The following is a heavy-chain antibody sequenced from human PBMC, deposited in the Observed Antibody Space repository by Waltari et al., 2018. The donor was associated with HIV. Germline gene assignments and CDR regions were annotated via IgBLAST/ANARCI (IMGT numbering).Heavy chain of an antibody. D-gene: IGHD1-20*01. J-gene: IGHJ4*02. CDR1: GFSFSSYS. V-gene: IGHV3-48*01. CDR2: ISTSSRAI. CDR3: ARDRTRYYFDS. Sequence: VESGGGLVQPGGSLRLSCTASGFSFSSYSMNWVRQAPGKGLEWVSYISTSSRAIFYADSVKGRFTIPRDTAKNSLYLQMNSLRAEDTAVYYCARDRTRYYFDSWGQGTLVTVSS.